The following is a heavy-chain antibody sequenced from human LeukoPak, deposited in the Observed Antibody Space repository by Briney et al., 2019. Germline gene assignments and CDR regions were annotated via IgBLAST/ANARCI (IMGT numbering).Heavy chain of an antibody. J-gene: IGHJ6*04. D-gene: IGHD3-10*01. CDR1: GFTFSSYA. V-gene: IGHV3-30*04. CDR2: ISSDGNFK. Sequence: PGGSLRLSCAASGFTFSSYAMLWVRQAPGKGLEWVTVISSDGNFKYYGDSVKGRFTISRDNSENTLFLQMNSLRVEDTAVYYCANLITLVRGPIRDVWGKGTTVTVSS. CDR3: ANLITLVRGPIRDV.